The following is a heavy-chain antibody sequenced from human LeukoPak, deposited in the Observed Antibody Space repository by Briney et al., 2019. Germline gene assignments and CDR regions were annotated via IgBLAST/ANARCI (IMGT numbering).Heavy chain of an antibody. CDR1: GFTFSSYA. CDR3: AKDFGIGLRYFDWNY. J-gene: IGHJ4*02. Sequence: GGSLRLSCAASGFTFSSYAMSWVRQAPGKGLEWVSAVGGGGGDTYYADSVKGRFTISRDNPKNTLYLQMNSLRAEDSAVYYCAKDFGIGLRYFDWNYWGQGTLGTVSS. D-gene: IGHD3-9*01. V-gene: IGHV3-23*01. CDR2: VGGGGGDT.